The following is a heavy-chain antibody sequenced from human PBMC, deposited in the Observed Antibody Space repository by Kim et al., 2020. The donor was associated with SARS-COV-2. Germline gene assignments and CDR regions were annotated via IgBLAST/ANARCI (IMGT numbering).Heavy chain of an antibody. CDR2: INPNSGGT. V-gene: IGHV1-2*02. J-gene: IGHJ6*02. CDR3: ARDHHYYYYGMDV. Sequence: ASVKVSCKASGYTFTGYYMHWVRQAPGQGLEWMGWINPNSGGTNYAQKFQGRVTMTRDTSISTAYMELSRLRSDDTAVYYCARDHHYYYYGMDVWGQGTTVTVSS. CDR1: GYTFTGYY.